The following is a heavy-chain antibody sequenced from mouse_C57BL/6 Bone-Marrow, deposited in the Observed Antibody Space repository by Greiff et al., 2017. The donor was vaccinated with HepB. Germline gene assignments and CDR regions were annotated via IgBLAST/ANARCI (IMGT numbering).Heavy chain of an antibody. Sequence: QVQLQQPGAELVKPGASVKMSCKASGYTFTSYWITWVKQRPGQGLEWIGDIYPGSGSTNYNEKFKSKATLTVDTSSSTAYMQLSSLTSEDSAVYYCARSDGSSYSAWFAYWGQGTLVTVSA. CDR1: GYTFTSYW. V-gene: IGHV1-55*01. D-gene: IGHD1-1*01. CDR2: IYPGSGST. CDR3: ARSDGSSYSAWFAY. J-gene: IGHJ3*01.